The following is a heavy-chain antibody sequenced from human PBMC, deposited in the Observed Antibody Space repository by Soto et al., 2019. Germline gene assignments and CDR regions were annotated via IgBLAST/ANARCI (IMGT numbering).Heavy chain of an antibody. D-gene: IGHD2-2*01. V-gene: IGHV3-21*01. CDR2: ISSSGTYI. J-gene: IGHJ6*02. CDR1: GFTFSTYS. CDR3: ARDPSDCSSTSCWGYYALDV. Sequence: GGSLRLSCAASGFTFSTYSMSWVRQAPGKGLEWVSSISSSGTYIHYADSLKGRFTISRDNAKNSLYLQMISLRAEDTAVYYCARDPSDCSSTSCWGYYALDVWGQGTTVTVSS.